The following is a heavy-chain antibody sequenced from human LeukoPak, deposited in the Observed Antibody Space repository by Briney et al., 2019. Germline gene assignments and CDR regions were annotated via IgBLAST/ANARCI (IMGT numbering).Heavy chain of an antibody. V-gene: IGHV3-30*18. J-gene: IGHJ4*02. D-gene: IGHD4/OR15-4a*01. CDR3: AKQSGADRGHLDF. Sequence: PGGSLRLPCAASGFTFSSYAMHWVRQAPGKGLEWVAIISYDGSNKYYADSVKGRFTISRDNSKNTLYLQMNSLRPEDTAVYYCAKQSGADRGHLDFWGQGTLVTVSS. CDR2: ISYDGSNK. CDR1: GFTFSSYA.